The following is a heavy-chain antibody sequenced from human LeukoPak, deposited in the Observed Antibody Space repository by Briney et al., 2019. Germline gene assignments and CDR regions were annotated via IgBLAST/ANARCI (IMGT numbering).Heavy chain of an antibody. V-gene: IGHV3-30-3*01. D-gene: IGHD2-2*01. CDR1: GGTFSSYA. CDR2: ISYDGSNK. J-gene: IGHJ6*03. Sequence: SCKASGGTFSSYAMHWVRQAPGKGLEWVAVISYDGSNKYYADSVKGRFTISRDNSKNTLYLQMNSLRAEDTAVYYCARDRGGCSSTSCYAMDVWGKGTTVTVSS. CDR3: ARDRGGCSSTSCYAMDV.